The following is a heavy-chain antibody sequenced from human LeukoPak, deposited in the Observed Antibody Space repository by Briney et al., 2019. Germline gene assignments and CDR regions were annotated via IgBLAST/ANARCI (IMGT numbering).Heavy chain of an antibody. CDR2: ISYDGSNK. CDR3: AKDLGDSSAFDI. CDR1: GFTFSSYG. V-gene: IGHV3-30*18. Sequence: GGSLRLSCAASGFTFSSYGMHWVRQAPGKGLEWVAVISYDGSNKYYADSVKGRFTTSRDNSKNTLYLQMNSLRAEDTAVYYCAKDLGDSSAFDIWGQGTMVTVSS. J-gene: IGHJ3*02. D-gene: IGHD2-15*01.